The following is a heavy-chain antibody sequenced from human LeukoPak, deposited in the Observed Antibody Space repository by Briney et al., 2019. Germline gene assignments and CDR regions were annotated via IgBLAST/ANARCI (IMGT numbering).Heavy chain of an antibody. CDR1: GGSISSYY. CDR3: ARGTSSWWEGPNY. V-gene: IGHV4-59*08. J-gene: IGHJ4*02. CDR2: IYYSGST. D-gene: IGHD6-13*01. Sequence: SSETLSLTCTVSGGSISSYYWSWIRQPPGKGLEWIGYIYYSGSTNYNPSLKSRVTISVDTSKNQFSLKLSSVTAADTAVYYCARGTSSWWEGPNYWGQGTLVTVFS.